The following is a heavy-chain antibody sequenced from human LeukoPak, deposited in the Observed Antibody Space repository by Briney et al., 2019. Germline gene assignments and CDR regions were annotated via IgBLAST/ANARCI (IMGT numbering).Heavy chain of an antibody. J-gene: IGHJ3*02. D-gene: IGHD3-10*01. V-gene: IGHV4-59*01. CDR1: GGSISSYY. CDR2: IYYSGST. CDR3: ARSNVLPWFGELLPRCAFDI. Sequence: ESGPTLVNPSETLSLTCTVSGGSISSYYWSWIRQPPGKGLEWIGYIYYSGSTNYNPSLKSRVTISVDTSKNQFSLKLSSVTAADTAVYYCARSNVLPWFGELLPRCAFDIWGQGTMVTVSS.